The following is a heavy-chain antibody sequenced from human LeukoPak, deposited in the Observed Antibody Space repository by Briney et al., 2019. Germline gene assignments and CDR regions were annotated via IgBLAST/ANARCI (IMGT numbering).Heavy chain of an antibody. CDR3: ASSSSWYDFDY. CDR1: GGSISSYY. Sequence: PSETLSLTCTVSGGSISSYYWSRIRQPAGKGLEWIGRIYTSGSTNYNPSLKSRVTMSVDTSKNQFSLKLSSVTAADTAVYYCASSSSWYDFDYWGQGTLVTVSS. D-gene: IGHD6-13*01. V-gene: IGHV4-4*07. J-gene: IGHJ4*02. CDR2: IYTSGST.